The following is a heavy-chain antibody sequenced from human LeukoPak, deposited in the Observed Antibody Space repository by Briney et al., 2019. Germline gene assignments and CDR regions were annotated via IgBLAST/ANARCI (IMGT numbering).Heavy chain of an antibody. D-gene: IGHD3-3*01. J-gene: IGHJ5*02. CDR3: ARVGSKNYDFWSGYPSPNWFDP. CDR2: IKQDGSEK. V-gene: IGHV3-7*01. Sequence: TGGSLRLSCAASGFTVSSNYMSWVRQAPGKGLEWVANIKQDGSEKYYVDSVKGRFTISRDNAKNSLYLQMNSLRAEDTAVYYCARVGSKNYDFWSGYPSPNWFDPWGQGTLVTVSS. CDR1: GFTVSSNY.